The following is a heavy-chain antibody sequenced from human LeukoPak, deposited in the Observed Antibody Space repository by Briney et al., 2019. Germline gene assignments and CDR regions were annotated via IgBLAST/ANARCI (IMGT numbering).Heavy chain of an antibody. CDR3: AREGCSSTSCYLGAFDI. Sequence: SETLSLTCAVYGGSFGGYYWSWIRQPPGKGLEWIGEINHSGGTNYNPSLKSRVTISVDTSKNQFSLKLSSVTAADTAVYYCAREGCSSTSCYLGAFDIWGQGTMVTVSS. V-gene: IGHV4-34*01. J-gene: IGHJ3*02. CDR1: GGSFGGYY. CDR2: INHSGGT. D-gene: IGHD2-2*01.